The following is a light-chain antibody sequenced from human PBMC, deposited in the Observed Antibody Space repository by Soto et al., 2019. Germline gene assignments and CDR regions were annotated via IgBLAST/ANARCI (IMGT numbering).Light chain of an antibody. J-gene: IGLJ1*01. CDR2: SNN. V-gene: IGLV1-44*01. CDR3: AAWDDSLHGHL. CDR1: SSNIGSNI. Sequence: SVLTQPPSGSGTPGQRVTISCSGGSSNIGSNIVNWYQQLPGTAPKVLIYSNNQRPSGVPDRFSGYKSGTSASLAISGLQSEDEADYYCAAWDDSLHGHLFGTGTKVTV.